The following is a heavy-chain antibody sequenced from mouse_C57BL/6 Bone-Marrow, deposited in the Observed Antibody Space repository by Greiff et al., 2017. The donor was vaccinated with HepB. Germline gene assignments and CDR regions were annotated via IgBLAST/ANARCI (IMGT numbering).Heavy chain of an antibody. CDR1: GYTFTSYW. CDR2: IDPSDSYT. D-gene: IGHD2-4*01. J-gene: IGHJ1*03. V-gene: IGHV1-69*01. Sequence: QVQLQQPGAELVMPGASVKLSCKASGYTFTSYWMHWVKQRPGQGLEWIGEIDPSDSYTNYNQKFKGKSTLTVDKSSSTAYMQLSSLTSEDSAVYYCARSPFYYDYGGFWYFDVWGTGTTVTVSS. CDR3: ARSPFYYDYGGFWYFDV.